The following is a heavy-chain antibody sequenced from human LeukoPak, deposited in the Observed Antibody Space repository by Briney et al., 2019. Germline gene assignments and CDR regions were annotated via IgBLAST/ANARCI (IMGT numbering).Heavy chain of an antibody. CDR1: GINLCDYA. J-gene: IGHJ4*02. V-gene: IGHV3-23*01. CDR2: ISSGGGSR. D-gene: IGHD6-13*01. CDR3: AKDALQGSPIVAAQIDN. Sequence: GGALRLPRAASGINLCDYAMNWVGQAARKGLGWVASISSGGGSRYYADSVNGRFTISRDTSKSTLSLQMSSLRVEDTAIYYCAKDALQGSPIVAAQIDNWGQGTLVTVSS.